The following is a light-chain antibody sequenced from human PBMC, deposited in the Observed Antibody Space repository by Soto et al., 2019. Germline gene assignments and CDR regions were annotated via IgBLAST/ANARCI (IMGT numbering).Light chain of an antibody. Sequence: DIQMTQSPSSLSASVGARVTLTCRATQSISKYLNWYQQKPGKAPNLLIYPTSTLQSGVPSRFSGSGSGTDFTLTINSLQPEDFATYYCQQAYDIPRTFGQGTKVDIK. CDR1: QSISKY. J-gene: IGKJ1*01. CDR3: QQAYDIPRT. V-gene: IGKV1-39*01. CDR2: PTS.